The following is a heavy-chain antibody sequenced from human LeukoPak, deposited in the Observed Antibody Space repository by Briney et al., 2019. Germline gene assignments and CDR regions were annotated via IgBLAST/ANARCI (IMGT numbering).Heavy chain of an antibody. D-gene: IGHD5-12*01. CDR3: AADPLRDDAFDI. CDR2: IVVGSGNT. V-gene: IGHV1-58*02. J-gene: IGHJ3*02. CDR1: GFTFTSSA. Sequence: SVKVSCKASGFTFTSSAMQWVRQARGQRLEWIGWIVVGSGNTNYAQKFQERVTITRDMSTSTAYMELSSLRSEDTAVYYCAADPLRDDAFDIWGQGTMATVSS.